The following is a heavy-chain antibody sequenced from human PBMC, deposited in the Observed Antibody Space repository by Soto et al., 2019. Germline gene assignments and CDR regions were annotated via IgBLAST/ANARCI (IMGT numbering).Heavy chain of an antibody. J-gene: IGHJ4*02. CDR1: GFTFSSYW. Sequence: EVQLVESGGGLVQPGGSLRLSCAASGFTFSSYWMSWVRQAPGKGLEWVANIKQDGSEKYYVDSVKGRFTISRDNAKNYLYLQMNSLRAEDTAVYYCAREGSIAVAGTPDYWGQGTLVTVSS. CDR2: IKQDGSEK. V-gene: IGHV3-7*01. D-gene: IGHD6-19*01. CDR3: AREGSIAVAGTPDY.